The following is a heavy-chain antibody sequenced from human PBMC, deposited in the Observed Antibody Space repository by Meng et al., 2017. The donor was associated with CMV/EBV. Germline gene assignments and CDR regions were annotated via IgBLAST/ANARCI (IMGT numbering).Heavy chain of an antibody. CDR1: GSTLSGYC. CDR2: INNHGTA. CDR3: ARSVVVIATRRGYFDL. D-gene: IGHD2-21*01. J-gene: IGHJ2*01. Sequence: YGSTLSGYCGGWVSQPPGKGLEWIGNINNHGTANYTPSLKSRVTISVDTSKNQFSLKLGSVTAADTAVYYCARSVVVIATRRGYFDLWGRGTLVTVSS. V-gene: IGHV4-34*01.